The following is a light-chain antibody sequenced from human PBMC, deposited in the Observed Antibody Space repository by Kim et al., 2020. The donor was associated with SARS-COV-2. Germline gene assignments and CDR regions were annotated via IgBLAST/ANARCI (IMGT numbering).Light chain of an antibody. V-gene: IGKV3-20*01. Sequence: EVVLTQSPGTLSLSPGERATLSCRASQSVSSYSVNSRYLAWYQQRPGQPPRLLIYDASIRATGIPDRFSGSESATDFTLTISRLEPEDFAVYYCQQYAHAPLTFGGGTKVDIK. CDR2: DAS. CDR1: QSVSSYSVNSRY. J-gene: IGKJ4*01. CDR3: QQYAHAPLT.